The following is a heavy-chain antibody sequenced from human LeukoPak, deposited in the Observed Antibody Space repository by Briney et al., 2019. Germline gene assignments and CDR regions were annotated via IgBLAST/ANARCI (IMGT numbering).Heavy chain of an antibody. Sequence: PGGSLRLSCAASGFTFSGYAMSWVRQAPGKGLAWVSLISGSGGTTFYADSVKGRFTISRDNSKNTLYLQMNSLRPEDTAIYYCAKYSGSSWYYFDYWGQGTLLTVSS. CDR3: AKYSGSSWYYFDY. J-gene: IGHJ4*02. V-gene: IGHV3-23*01. D-gene: IGHD6-13*01. CDR1: GFTFSGYA. CDR2: ISGSGGTT.